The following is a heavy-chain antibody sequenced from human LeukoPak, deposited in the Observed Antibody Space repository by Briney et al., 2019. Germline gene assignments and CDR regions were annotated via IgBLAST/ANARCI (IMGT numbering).Heavy chain of an antibody. Sequence: TGGSLRLSCAASGFTFSSYWMHWVRQAPGKGLVWASRINSDGSSTSYADSVKGRFTISRDNAKNTLYLQMNSLRAEDTAVYYCARVGRLGSGYDLFYWGQETLVTVSS. CDR2: INSDGSST. J-gene: IGHJ4*02. CDR1: GFTFSSYW. D-gene: IGHD5-12*01. CDR3: ARVGRLGSGYDLFY. V-gene: IGHV3-74*01.